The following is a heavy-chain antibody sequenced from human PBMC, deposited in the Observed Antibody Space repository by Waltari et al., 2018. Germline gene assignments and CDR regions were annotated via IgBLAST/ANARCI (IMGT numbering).Heavy chain of an antibody. V-gene: IGHV4-4*07. J-gene: IGHJ4*02. D-gene: IGHD3-22*01. CDR1: GGSISSYY. Sequence: QVQLQESGPGLVKPSETLSLTCTVSGGSISSYYWSWIRQPAGKGLEWIGRIYTSGSTNYNPSLKSRVTISVDKSKNQFSLKLSSVTAADTAVYYCARASYYYDSSGYDARPIFDYWGQGTLVTVSS. CDR3: ARASYYYDSSGYDARPIFDY. CDR2: IYTSGST.